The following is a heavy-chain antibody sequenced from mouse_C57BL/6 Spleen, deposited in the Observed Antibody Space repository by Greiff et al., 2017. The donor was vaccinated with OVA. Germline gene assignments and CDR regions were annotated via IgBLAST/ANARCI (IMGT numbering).Heavy chain of an antibody. CDR3: ARCPPYYYGSSYGFDY. CDR2: IYPRDGST. V-gene: IGHV1-85*01. D-gene: IGHD1-1*01. J-gene: IGHJ2*01. CDR1: GYTFTSYD. Sequence: QVQLKQSGPELVKPGASVKLSCKASGYTFTSYDINWVKQRPGQGLEWIGWIYPRDGSTKYNEKFKGKATLTVDTSSSTAYMELHSLTSEDSAVYFCARCPPYYYGSSYGFDYWGQGTTLTVSS.